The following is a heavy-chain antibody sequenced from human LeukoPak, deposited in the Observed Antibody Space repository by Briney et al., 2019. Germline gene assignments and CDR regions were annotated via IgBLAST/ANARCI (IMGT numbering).Heavy chain of an antibody. CDR2: ISSSGSTI. J-gene: IGHJ6*03. V-gene: IGHV3-11*01. Sequence: PGGSLRLSCAASGFTFSNAWMSWVRRAPGKGLEWVSYISSSGSTIYYADSVKGRFTISRDYSKNTLYLQMNSLRAEDTAVYYCARDQSDFWSIGYYYMDVWGKGTTVTVSS. CDR3: ARDQSDFWSIGYYYMDV. D-gene: IGHD3-3*01. CDR1: GFTFSNAW.